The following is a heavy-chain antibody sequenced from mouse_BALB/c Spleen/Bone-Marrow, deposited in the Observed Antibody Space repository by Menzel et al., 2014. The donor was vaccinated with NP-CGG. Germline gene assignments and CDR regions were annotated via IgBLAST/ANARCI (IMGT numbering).Heavy chain of an antibody. D-gene: IGHD1-1*01. V-gene: IGHV1S81*02. J-gene: IGHJ3*01. CDR2: INPSNGGT. CDR3: TRSYYAKEGAWFAY. CDR1: GYTFTSYY. Sequence: VKLMESGAELVKPGASVKLSCKASGYTFTSYYMYWVKQRPGQGLEWIGGINPSNGGTNFNEKFKSKATLTVDKSSSTAYMQLSSLTSEDSAVNYCTRSYYAKEGAWFAYWGQGTLVTVSA.